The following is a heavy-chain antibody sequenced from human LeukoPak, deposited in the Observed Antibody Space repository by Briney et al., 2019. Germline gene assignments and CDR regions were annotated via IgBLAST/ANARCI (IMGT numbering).Heavy chain of an antibody. CDR3: ARGSSGFHYYFDY. V-gene: IGHV1-46*01. CDR2: INPSGGSA. J-gene: IGHJ4*02. D-gene: IGHD3-22*01. CDR1: GYTFTSYF. Sequence: GASVTVSCKASGYTFTSYFMHWVRQAPGQGLEWMGIINPSGGSASYAQKFQGRVTMTRDTSTSTVYMELNSLRSEDTAVYYCARGSSGFHYYFDYWGQGTLVTVSS.